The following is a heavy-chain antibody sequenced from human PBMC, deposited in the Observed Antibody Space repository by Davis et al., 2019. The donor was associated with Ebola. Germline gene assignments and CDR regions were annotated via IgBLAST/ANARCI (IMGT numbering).Heavy chain of an antibody. CDR1: GFTFSDYY. D-gene: IGHD3-3*01. J-gene: IGHJ6*02. CDR3: ARSRFPYGMDV. Sequence: GGSLRLSCAASGFTFSDYYMNWIRQAPGKGLECISYISSSGSSIYYADSVKGRFTISRDRSKNTLYLQMNSLGAEDTAVYYCARSRFPYGMDVWGQGTTVTVSS. V-gene: IGHV3-11*01. CDR2: ISSSGSSI.